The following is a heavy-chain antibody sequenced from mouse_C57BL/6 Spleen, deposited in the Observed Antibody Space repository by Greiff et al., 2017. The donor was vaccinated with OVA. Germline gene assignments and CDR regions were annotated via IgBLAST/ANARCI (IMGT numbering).Heavy chain of an antibody. CDR3: ARNDYSNYAGNYFDY. CDR2: ISSGGSYT. J-gene: IGHJ2*01. V-gene: IGHV5-6*02. Sequence: DVMLVESGGDLVKPGGSLKLSCAASGFTFSSYGMSWVRQTPDKRLEWVATISSGGSYTYYPDSVKGRFTISRDNAKNTLYLQMSRLKSEDTAMYYCARNDYSNYAGNYFDYWGQGTTLTVSS. D-gene: IGHD2-5*01. CDR1: GFTFSSYG.